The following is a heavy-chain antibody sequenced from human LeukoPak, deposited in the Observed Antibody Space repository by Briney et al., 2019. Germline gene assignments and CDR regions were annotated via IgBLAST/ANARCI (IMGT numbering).Heavy chain of an antibody. Sequence: GGSLRLSCAASGFTFSSYAMSWVRQAPGKGLEWVSAISGSGGGTYYADSVKGRFTISRDNSKNTLYLQMNSLRAEDTAVYYCASRGGAEYYYYYYMDVWGKGTTVTVSS. CDR2: ISGSGGGT. CDR3: ASRGGAEYYYYYYMDV. D-gene: IGHD3-10*01. CDR1: GFTFSSYA. J-gene: IGHJ6*03. V-gene: IGHV3-23*01.